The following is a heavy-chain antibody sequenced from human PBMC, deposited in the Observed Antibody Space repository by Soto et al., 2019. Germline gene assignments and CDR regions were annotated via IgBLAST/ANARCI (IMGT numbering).Heavy chain of an antibody. CDR1: GFSLSTSGVG. CDR3: ARSYSGTYYYGSASYYKTYYYGMDV. Sequence: SGPTLVKPTQTLTLTCTFSGFSLSTSGVGVGWNRQPPGKALEWLTLIYWDDDKRYSPSLKSRLTITKDTSKNQVVLTMTNMDPVDTATYFCARSYSGTYYYGSASYYKTYYYGMDVWGQGT. J-gene: IGHJ6*02. D-gene: IGHD3-10*01. CDR2: IYWDDDK. V-gene: IGHV2-5*02.